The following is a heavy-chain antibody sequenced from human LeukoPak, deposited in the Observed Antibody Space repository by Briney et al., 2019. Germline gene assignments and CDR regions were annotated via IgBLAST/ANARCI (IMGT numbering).Heavy chain of an antibody. CDR2: IYYSGST. D-gene: IGHD1-7*01. J-gene: IGHJ4*02. V-gene: IGHV4-39*01. Sequence: PPQTLSLTCTVSGGSISSSSYYWGWIRQPPGKGLEWIGTIYYSGSTYYNPSLKSQITISVDTSKNQFSLKPSSVTATDTAVYYCARHSNWNYPGGVDYWGQGTLVTVSS. CDR1: GGSISSSSYY. CDR3: ARHSNWNYPGGVDY.